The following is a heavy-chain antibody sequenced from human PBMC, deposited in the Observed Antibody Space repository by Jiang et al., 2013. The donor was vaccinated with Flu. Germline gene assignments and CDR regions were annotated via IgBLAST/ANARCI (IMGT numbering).Heavy chain of an antibody. CDR1: GYSFTSYW. V-gene: IGHV5-10-1*01. J-gene: IGHJ4*02. D-gene: IGHD6-13*01. CDR3: ARPILHKGYSSSWYRI. CDR2: IDPSDSYT. Sequence: SGAEVKKPGESLRISCKGSGYSFTSYWISWVRQMPGKGLEWTGRIDPSDSYTNYSPSFQGHVTISADKSVSTAYLQWSSLKASDTAMYYCARPILHKGYSSSWYRIWGQGTLVTVSS.